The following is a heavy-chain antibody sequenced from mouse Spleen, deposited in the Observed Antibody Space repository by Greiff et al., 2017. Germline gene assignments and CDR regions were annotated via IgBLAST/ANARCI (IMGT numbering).Heavy chain of an antibody. V-gene: IGHV1-64*01. J-gene: IGHJ2*01. CDR2: IHPNSGST. CDR1: GYTFTSYW. Sequence: QVQLQQPGAELVKPGASVKLSCKASGYTFTSYWMHWVKQRPGQGLEWIGMIHPNSGSTNYNEKFKSKATLTVDKSSSTAYMQLSSLTSEDSAVYFCARDDYDVDFDYWGQGTTLTVSS. D-gene: IGHD2-4*01. CDR3: ARDDYDVDFDY.